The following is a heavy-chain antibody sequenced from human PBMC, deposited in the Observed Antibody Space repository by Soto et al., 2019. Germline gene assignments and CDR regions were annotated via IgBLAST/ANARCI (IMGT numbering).Heavy chain of an antibody. Sequence: GGSLRLSCAASGFTFSSYGMHWVRQAPGKWLEWVAVISYDGSNKYYADSVKGRFTISRDNSKNTLYLQMNSLRAEDTAVYYCATDIVVVPAAHEDDAFDIWGQGXMVTV. V-gene: IGHV3-30*03. CDR1: GFTFSSYG. J-gene: IGHJ3*02. CDR3: ATDIVVVPAAHEDDAFDI. D-gene: IGHD2-2*01. CDR2: ISYDGSNK.